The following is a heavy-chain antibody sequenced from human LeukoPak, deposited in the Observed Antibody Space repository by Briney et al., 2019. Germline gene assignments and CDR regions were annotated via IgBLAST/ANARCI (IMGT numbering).Heavy chain of an antibody. Sequence: GGSLRLSCAASGFTVSSNYMSWVRQAPGKGLEWVSVIYSGGSTYYADSVKGRFTISRHNSKNTLYLQMNSLRAEDTAVYYCAKSTVWYSGSYYDYWGQGTLVTVSS. J-gene: IGHJ4*02. CDR1: GFTVSSNY. CDR2: IYSGGST. V-gene: IGHV3-53*01. D-gene: IGHD1-26*01. CDR3: AKSTVWYSGSYYDY.